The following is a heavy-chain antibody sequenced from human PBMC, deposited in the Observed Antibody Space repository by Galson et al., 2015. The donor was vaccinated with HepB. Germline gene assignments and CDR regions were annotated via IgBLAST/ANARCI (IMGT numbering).Heavy chain of an antibody. V-gene: IGHV3-30*18. CDR3: AKDLSSSFDY. D-gene: IGHD6-13*01. CDR1: GFTFSSYG. J-gene: IGHJ4*02. Sequence: SLRLSCAASGFTFSSYGMHWVRQAPGKGLEWVEVISYDGSNKYYADSVKGRFTISRDNSKNTLYLQMNSLRAEDTAVYYCAKDLSSSFDYWGQGTLVTVSS. CDR2: ISYDGSNK.